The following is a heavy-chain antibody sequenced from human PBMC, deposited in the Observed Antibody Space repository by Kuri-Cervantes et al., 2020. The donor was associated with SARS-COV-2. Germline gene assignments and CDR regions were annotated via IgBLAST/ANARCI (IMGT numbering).Heavy chain of an antibody. Sequence: SETLSLTCAVFGASLNTYSWSWIRQPPGKGLEWIGEINHSGGTKYKPYLKGRVSISVDASKNQISLKLTSVTAADAAVYYCARGHIGVVPSPILGLGPHYYYYHMDIWGQGTTVTVSS. J-gene: IGHJ6*02. CDR1: GASLNTYS. D-gene: IGHD2-2*01. CDR2: INHSGGT. CDR3: ARGHIGVVPSPILGLGPHYYYYHMDI. V-gene: IGHV4-34*01.